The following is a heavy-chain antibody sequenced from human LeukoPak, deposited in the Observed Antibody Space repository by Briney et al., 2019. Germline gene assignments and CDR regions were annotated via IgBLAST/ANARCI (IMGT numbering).Heavy chain of an antibody. D-gene: IGHD4-23*01. CDR2: TYYRSKWYN. J-gene: IGHJ6*03. CDR3: ARVRTVVTSSYYYYYYMDV. CDR1: GDSVSSNSAA. Sequence: SQTLSLTCAISGDSVSSNSAAWNWIRQSTSRGLEWLGRTYYRSKWYNDYAVSVKSRITINPDTSKNQFSLQLNSVTPEDTAVYYCARVRTVVTSSYYYYYYMDVWVKGTTVTVSS. V-gene: IGHV6-1*01.